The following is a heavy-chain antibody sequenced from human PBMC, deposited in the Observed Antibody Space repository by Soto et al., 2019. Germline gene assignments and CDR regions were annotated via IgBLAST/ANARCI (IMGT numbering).Heavy chain of an antibody. J-gene: IGHJ4*02. CDR1: GFTFSSYS. D-gene: IGHD1-20*01. CDR2: ISSSSSYI. V-gene: IGHV3-21*01. CDR3: ARGTITGTTL. Sequence: EVQLVESGGGLVKPGGSLRLSCAASGFTFSSYSMNWVRQAPGKGLEWVSSISSSSSYIYYADSVKGRFTTSRDNAKNSLYQQMNSLRAEDTAVYYCARGTITGTTLWGQGTLVTVSS.